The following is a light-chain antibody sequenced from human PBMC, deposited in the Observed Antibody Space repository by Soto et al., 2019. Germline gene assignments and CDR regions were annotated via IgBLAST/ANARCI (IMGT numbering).Light chain of an antibody. V-gene: IGLV2-14*01. CDR1: SSDIGAYNY. CDR3: SSYTSSSTLYV. J-gene: IGLJ1*01. Sequence: ALTQPASVSGSPGQSITISCIGTSSDIGAYNYVSWYQQHPGKVPKLMIYEVTNRPSGLSNRFSGSKSGNTASLTISGLQAEDEADYFCSSYTSSSTLYVFGTGTKVIV. CDR2: EVT.